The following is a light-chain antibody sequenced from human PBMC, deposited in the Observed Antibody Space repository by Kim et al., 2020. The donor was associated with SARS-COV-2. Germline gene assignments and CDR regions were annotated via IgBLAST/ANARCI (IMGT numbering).Light chain of an antibody. CDR1: QSVSSN. J-gene: IGKJ4*01. Sequence: SVSPGDRATLSCRTSQSVSSNLAWDQQKPGQGPRLLIYGASTRATGIPARFSGSGSGTEFTLTISSLQSEDFAVYYCQQYNNWALTFGGGTKVEI. V-gene: IGKV3-15*01. CDR2: GAS. CDR3: QQYNNWALT.